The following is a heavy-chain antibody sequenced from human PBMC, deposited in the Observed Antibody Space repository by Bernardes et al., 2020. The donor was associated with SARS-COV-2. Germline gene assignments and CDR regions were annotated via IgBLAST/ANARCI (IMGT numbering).Heavy chain of an antibody. CDR1: GFSVSSNY. Sequence: GGSLRLSCAASGFSVSSNYMSWVRQAPGKGLEWVSVIYSGGITYYADSVKGRFTISRDNSKNTLYLQMNSLRAEDTAVYYCARDWAVPAAKPADYYYYGMDVWGQGTTVTVSS. V-gene: IGHV3-66*01. D-gene: IGHD2-2*01. CDR3: ARDWAVPAAKPADYYYYGMDV. CDR2: IYSGGIT. J-gene: IGHJ6*02.